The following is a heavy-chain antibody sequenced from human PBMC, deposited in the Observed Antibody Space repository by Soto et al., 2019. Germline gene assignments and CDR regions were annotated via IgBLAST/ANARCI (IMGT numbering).Heavy chain of an antibody. V-gene: IGHV1-2*02. J-gene: IGHJ6*02. CDR1: GYTFTGYY. CDR2: INPNSGGT. CDR3: ARDGAYCGGDCYSSYYYGMDV. D-gene: IGHD2-21*02. Sequence: ASVKVSCKASGYTFTGYYMHWVRQAPGQGLEWMGWINPNSGGTNYAQKFQGRVTMTRDTSISTGYMELSRLRSDDTAVYYCARDGAYCGGDCYSSYYYGMDVWGQGTTVTVSS.